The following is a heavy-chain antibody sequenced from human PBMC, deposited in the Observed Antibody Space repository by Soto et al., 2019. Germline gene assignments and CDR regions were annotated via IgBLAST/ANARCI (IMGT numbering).Heavy chain of an antibody. CDR3: ARGPGGPDGPGDY. D-gene: IGHD2-15*01. CDR1: GYTFTSYA. J-gene: IGHJ4*02. CDR2: VNAGNGKT. Sequence: QVPLVQSGAEVKKPGASVKVSCKASGYTFTSYAMHWVRQAPGQRLEWMGWVNAGNGKTKYSQKFQGRVTITRDTYASTAYMELSSLRSEDTAVYYCARGPGGPDGPGDYWGQGTLVTVSS. V-gene: IGHV1-3*01.